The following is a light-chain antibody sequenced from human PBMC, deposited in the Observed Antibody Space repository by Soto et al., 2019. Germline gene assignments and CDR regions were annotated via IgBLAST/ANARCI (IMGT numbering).Light chain of an antibody. CDR3: QLYGSSGT. J-gene: IGKJ4*02. CDR2: GAS. V-gene: IGKV3-20*01. Sequence: EIVLTQSRGTMSLSPGYRSTPYCMAIQIVSSSNLAWYQQKRGQPPRLLIYGASSRATGTQDRFRGSGSGTDFTLTISRLEPEDFAVYYCQLYGSSGTFGTGTKVDIK. CDR1: QIVSSSN.